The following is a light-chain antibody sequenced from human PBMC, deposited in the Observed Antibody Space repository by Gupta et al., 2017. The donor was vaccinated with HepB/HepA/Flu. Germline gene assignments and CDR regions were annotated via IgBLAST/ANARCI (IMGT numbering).Light chain of an antibody. Sequence: SSVLTQPPSVSVAPGKTAWITCGGNNIGSKSVHWYQQKPGQAPLLVIYDDSDRPAWIPERFSGSNSGNTATLTISRVEAGEEADYYCQVWDSNSVVVFGGGTKLTVL. V-gene: IGLV3-21*03. CDR2: DDS. CDR1: NIGSKS. CDR3: QVWDSNSVVV. J-gene: IGLJ2*01.